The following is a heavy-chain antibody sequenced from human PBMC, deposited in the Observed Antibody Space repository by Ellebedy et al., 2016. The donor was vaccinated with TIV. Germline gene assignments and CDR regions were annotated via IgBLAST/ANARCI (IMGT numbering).Heavy chain of an antibody. CDR3: VREAYGSGTKAFDI. V-gene: IGHV3-13*01. Sequence: GGSLRLSXAASGFTFSTYEIHWVRQTTGGNLEWVSAIGVAGDTFYAGSVKGRFTISRENAKTSLYLQMNSLRAEDTAVYYCVREAYGSGTKAFDIWGQGTMVTVSS. CDR2: IGVAGDT. CDR1: GFTFSTYE. J-gene: IGHJ3*02. D-gene: IGHD3-10*01.